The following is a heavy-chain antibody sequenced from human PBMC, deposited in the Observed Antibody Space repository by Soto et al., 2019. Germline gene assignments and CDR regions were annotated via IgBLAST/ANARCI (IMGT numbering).Heavy chain of an antibody. CDR3: AKDIGIAVAAHKSYYFDY. CDR1: GFTFDDYA. CDR2: ISWNSGSI. J-gene: IGHJ4*02. D-gene: IGHD6-19*01. Sequence: PGGSLRLSCAASGFTFDDYAMHWVRQAPGKGLEWVSGISWNSGSIGYADSVKGRFTISRDNAKNSLYLQMNSLRAEDTALYYCAKDIGIAVAAHKSYYFDYWGQGTLVTVSS. V-gene: IGHV3-9*01.